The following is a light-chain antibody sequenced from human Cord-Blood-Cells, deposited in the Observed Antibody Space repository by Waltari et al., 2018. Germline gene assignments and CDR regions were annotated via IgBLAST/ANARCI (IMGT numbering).Light chain of an antibody. J-gene: IGLJ3*02. V-gene: IGLV2-23*01. Sequence: QSALTQPASVSGSPGQSITISCTGTSSDVGSYNLVSWYQQHPGKVHKLMIYEGSTRPSGVSNRFSGSKSGNTASLTISGLQAEDEADYYCCSYAGSSTSWVFGGGTKLTVL. CDR3: CSYAGSSTSWV. CDR1: SSDVGSYNL. CDR2: EGS.